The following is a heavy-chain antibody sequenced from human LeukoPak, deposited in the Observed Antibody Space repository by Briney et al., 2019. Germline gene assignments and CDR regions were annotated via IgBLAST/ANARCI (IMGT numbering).Heavy chain of an antibody. CDR1: GFSFRSYE. CDR3: ARGDDSSEYPVLDFHYMDV. Sequence: QTGGSLRLSCVGSGFSFRSYEMHWVRQAPGKGLEWVSSISYDGSKKFYGKSVRGRFTVSRDSSKKTMSLQMNSLRPEDTAVYYCARGDDSSEYPVLDFHYMDVWGKGTTVIVSS. CDR2: ISYDGSKK. D-gene: IGHD3/OR15-3a*01. J-gene: IGHJ6*03. V-gene: IGHV3-30*03.